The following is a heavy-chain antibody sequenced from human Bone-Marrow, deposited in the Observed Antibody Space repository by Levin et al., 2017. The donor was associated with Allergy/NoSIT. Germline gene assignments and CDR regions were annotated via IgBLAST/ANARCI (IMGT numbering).Heavy chain of an antibody. Sequence: GESLKISCKASGYTFSNDYFFWVRRAPGEGLEWMGVINSNDGDTTYAQRFQGRVTMTRDTSTSTVYMELNRLRPDDTGVYYCARCYSSICSSGMDVWGQGTTVTVSS. CDR1: GYTFSNDY. D-gene: IGHD2-2*01. J-gene: IGHJ6*02. V-gene: IGHV1-46*01. CDR2: INSNDGDT. CDR3: ARCYSSICSSGMDV.